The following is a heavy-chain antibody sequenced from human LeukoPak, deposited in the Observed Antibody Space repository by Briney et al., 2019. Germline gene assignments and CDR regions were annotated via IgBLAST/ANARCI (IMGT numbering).Heavy chain of an antibody. Sequence: PSETLSLTCAVYGGSFSGYCGSWIRQPPGKGLEWIEEINHSGSTNYNPSLKSRVTISVDTSKNQFSLKLSSVTAADTAVYYCARGYTYYYGSGSYFDYWGQGTLVTVSS. CDR1: GGSFSGYC. CDR3: ARGYTYYYGSGSYFDY. J-gene: IGHJ4*02. V-gene: IGHV4-34*01. CDR2: INHSGST. D-gene: IGHD3-10*01.